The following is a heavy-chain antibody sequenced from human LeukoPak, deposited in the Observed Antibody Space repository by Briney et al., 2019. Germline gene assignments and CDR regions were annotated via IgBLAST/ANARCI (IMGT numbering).Heavy chain of an antibody. V-gene: IGHV4-61*02. CDR3: AREKGGYYYYYMDV. D-gene: IGHD3-16*01. CDR1: GGSISSGNYF. CDR2: IYTSGST. J-gene: IGHJ6*03. Sequence: PSETLSLTCSVSGGSISSGNYFWSWIRQPAGKGLEWIGRIYTSGSTNNNPSLKSRVTISVDTSKNQFSLKLSSVTAADTAVYYCAREKGGYYYYYMDVWGKGTTVTVSS.